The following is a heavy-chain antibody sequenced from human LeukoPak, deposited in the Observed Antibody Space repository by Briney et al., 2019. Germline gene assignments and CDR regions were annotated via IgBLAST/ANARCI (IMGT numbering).Heavy chain of an antibody. V-gene: IGHV4-34*01. CDR1: GGSFSGYY. CDR2: INHSGST. J-gene: IGHJ4*02. D-gene: IGHD6-19*01. CDR3: AIGQAGYSSGWYPAGGYYFDY. Sequence: SETLSLTCAVYGGSFSGYYWSWIRQPPGKGLEWIGEINHSGSTNYNPSLKSRVTISVDTSKNQFSLKLSSVTAADTAVYYCAIGQAGYSSGWYPAGGYYFDYWGQGTLVTVSS.